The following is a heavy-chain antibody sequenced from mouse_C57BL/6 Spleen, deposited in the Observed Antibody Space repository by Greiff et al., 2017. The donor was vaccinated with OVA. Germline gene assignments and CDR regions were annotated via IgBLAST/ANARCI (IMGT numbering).Heavy chain of an antibody. CDR1: GYAFTNYL. Sequence: QVQLQQSGAELVRPGTSVKVSCKASGYAFTNYLIEWVKQRPGQGLEWIGVINPGSGGTNYNEKFKGKATLTADKSSSTAYMQLSSLTSEDSAVYFCAREGLGSWFAYWGQGTLVTVSA. V-gene: IGHV1-54*01. CDR2: INPGSGGT. CDR3: AREGLGSWFAY. D-gene: IGHD2-2*01. J-gene: IGHJ3*01.